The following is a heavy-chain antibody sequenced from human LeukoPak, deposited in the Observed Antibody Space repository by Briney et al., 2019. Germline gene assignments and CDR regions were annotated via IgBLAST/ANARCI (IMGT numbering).Heavy chain of an antibody. CDR1: GGSFSGYY. CDR3: ARELGGGDY. Sequence: SETLSFTCAVYGGSFSGYYWSWIRQPPGKGLEWIGEINHSGSTNYNPSLKSRVTISVDTSKNQFSLKLSSVTAADTAVYYCARELGGGDYWGQGTLVTVSS. D-gene: IGHD1-7*01. J-gene: IGHJ4*02. CDR2: INHSGST. V-gene: IGHV4-34*01.